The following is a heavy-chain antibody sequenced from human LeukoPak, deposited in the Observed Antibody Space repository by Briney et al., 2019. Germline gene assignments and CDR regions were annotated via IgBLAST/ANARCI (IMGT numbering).Heavy chain of an antibody. Sequence: SETLSLTCTVSGYSISSGYYWGWIRQPPGKGLEWIGYIYYSGSTNYNPSLKSRVTISVDTSKNQFSLKLSSVTAADTAVYYCAREVWSGSYYYGMDVWGQGTTVTVSS. V-gene: IGHV4-38-2*02. J-gene: IGHJ6*02. CDR2: IYYSGST. CDR1: GYSISSGYY. D-gene: IGHD2-21*01. CDR3: AREVWSGSYYYGMDV.